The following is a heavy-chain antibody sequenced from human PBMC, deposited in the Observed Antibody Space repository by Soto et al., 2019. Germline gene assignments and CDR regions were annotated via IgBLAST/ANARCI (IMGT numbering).Heavy chain of an antibody. CDR2: IWYVGSNK. CDR3: ARTNSSGFYFDY. Sequence: QVQLLESGGGVVQPGRSLRLSCVASGFTFSSYGMHWVRQAPGKGLERVAVIWYVGSNKYYADSVKGRFTISRDNSKNTLYLQMNSLRAEDTAVYYCARTNSSGFYFDYWGEGTLVTVSS. J-gene: IGHJ4*02. V-gene: IGHV3-33*01. CDR1: GFTFSSYG. D-gene: IGHD6-19*01.